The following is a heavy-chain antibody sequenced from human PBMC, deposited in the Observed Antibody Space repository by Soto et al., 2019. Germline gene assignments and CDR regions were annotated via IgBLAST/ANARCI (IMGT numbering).Heavy chain of an antibody. J-gene: IGHJ4*02. CDR2: ISPIFGTA. V-gene: IGHV1-69*01. Sequence: QVQLVQSGAEVKKPGSSVKVSCKASGGTFSSYGISWVRQAPGQGLEWMGGISPIFGTANYPQKFQGRVTITAAESTRTAYMELSSLRSDDTAVYYCARGQGYYHGSGYYDVLYYFDYWGQGTLVTVSS. CDR1: GGTFSSYG. CDR3: ARGQGYYHGSGYYDVLYYFDY. D-gene: IGHD3-22*01.